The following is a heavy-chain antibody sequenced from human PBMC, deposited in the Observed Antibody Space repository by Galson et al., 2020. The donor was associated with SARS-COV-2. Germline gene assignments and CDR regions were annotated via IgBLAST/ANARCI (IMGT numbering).Heavy chain of an antibody. Sequence: GGSLRLSCAASGFTFSSYAMHWVRQAPGKGLEWVAVISYDGSNKYYADSVKGRFTISRDNSKNTLYLQMNSLRAEDTAVYYCARDLRKLYSSSEGFYYYYGMDVWGQGTTVTVSS. J-gene: IGHJ6*02. CDR2: ISYDGSNK. V-gene: IGHV3-30*04. CDR1: GFTFSSYA. CDR3: ARDLRKLYSSSEGFYYYYGMDV. D-gene: IGHD6-13*01.